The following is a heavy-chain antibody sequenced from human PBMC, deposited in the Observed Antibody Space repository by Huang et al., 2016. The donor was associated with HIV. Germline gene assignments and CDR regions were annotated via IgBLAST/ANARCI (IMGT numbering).Heavy chain of an antibody. CDR2: IKYDGST. CDR1: GVSVTRSPWY. Sequence: QPRLQESGPGLVKPSETLSLTCTVSGVSVTRSPWYWVWVRQSPGKGLEWIASIKYDGSTYYKSSLKSRLTTSLDTSKNQFSLKLTSVTAADTAVYFCARDIAIFGEPLDSWGQGTAVTVSS. CDR3: ARDIAIFGEPLDS. J-gene: IGHJ4*02. D-gene: IGHD3-3*01. V-gene: IGHV4-39*01.